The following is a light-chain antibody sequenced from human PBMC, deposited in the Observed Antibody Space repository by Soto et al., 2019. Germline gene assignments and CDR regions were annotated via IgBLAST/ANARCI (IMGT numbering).Light chain of an antibody. Sequence: EVVMTQSPASLSVSPGERATLSCRASESVSTNLAWYQQKPGQPPRLLIYAASTRATGVPARFSGSGSGTXXXXXXSSLQSEDFAVYYCQQYDIATGFGGGTKVEIK. V-gene: IGKV3-15*01. CDR2: AAS. CDR3: QQYDIATG. J-gene: IGKJ4*01. CDR1: ESVSTN.